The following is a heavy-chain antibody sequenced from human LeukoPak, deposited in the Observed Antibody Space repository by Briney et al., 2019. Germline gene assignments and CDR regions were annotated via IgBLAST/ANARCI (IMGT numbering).Heavy chain of an antibody. CDR1: GGSFSGYY. V-gene: IGHV4-34*01. CDR2: INHSGST. J-gene: IGHJ4*02. Sequence: KPSETLSLTCAVYGGSFSGYYCSWIRQTPGKGLEWIGEINHSGSTNYNPSLKSRVTISVDTSKNQFSLKLSSVTAADTAVYYCARGRSVRGVRFLDYWGQGTLVTVSS. D-gene: IGHD3-10*01. CDR3: ARGRSVRGVRFLDY.